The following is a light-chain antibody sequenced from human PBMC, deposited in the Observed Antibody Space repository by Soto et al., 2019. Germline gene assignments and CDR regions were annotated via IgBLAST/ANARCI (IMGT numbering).Light chain of an antibody. CDR3: QQYNDWPLT. J-gene: IGKJ3*01. CDR2: GAS. V-gene: IGKV3-15*01. Sequence: ELVMTQSPATLSLSPGERATLSCRASQSVSSNLAWYQQKPGQAPRLLIYGASTRATGIPARFSGSGSGTEFTLTISSLQSEDFAVYYCQQYNDWPLTFGPGTKVDIK. CDR1: QSVSSN.